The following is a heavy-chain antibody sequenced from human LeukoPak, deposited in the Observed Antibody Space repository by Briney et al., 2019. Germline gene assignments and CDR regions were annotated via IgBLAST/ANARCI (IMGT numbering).Heavy chain of an antibody. CDR1: GYTFTSYG. V-gene: IGHV1-18*01. CDR3: ARDVPGYYYDSSGYQAYYYYMDV. J-gene: IGHJ6*03. CDR2: ISAYNGNT. Sequence: ASVKVSCKASGYTFTSYGISWVRQAPGQGLEGMGWISAYNGNTNYAQKLQGRVTMTTDTSTSTAYMELRSLRSYDTAVYYCARDVPGYYYDSSGYQAYYYYMDVWGKGTTVTVSS. D-gene: IGHD3-22*01.